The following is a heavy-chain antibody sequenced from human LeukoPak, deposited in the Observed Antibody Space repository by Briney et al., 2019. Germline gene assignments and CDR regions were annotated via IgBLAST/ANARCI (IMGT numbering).Heavy chain of an antibody. Sequence: ETLSLTCAVYGGSFSGYYWSWVRQAPGKGLEWVANIKQDGSEKYYVDAEKGRFTVSRDNANNSLYLQMNSLRAEDTAVYYCAVLKGRSHGMDVWGQGTTVTVSS. CDR1: GGSFSGYY. V-gene: IGHV3-7*01. J-gene: IGHJ6*02. CDR3: AVLKGRSHGMDV. CDR2: IKQDGSEK. D-gene: IGHD3-10*01.